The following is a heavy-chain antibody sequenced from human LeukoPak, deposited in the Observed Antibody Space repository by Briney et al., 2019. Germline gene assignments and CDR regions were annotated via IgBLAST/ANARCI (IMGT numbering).Heavy chain of an antibody. J-gene: IGHJ4*01. CDR2: IRQDGSEK. D-gene: IGHD6-13*01. CDR1: GFTFTDYW. CDR3: ARDGTAAGLYFDL. V-gene: IGHV3-7*01. Sequence: PGGSLRLSCAVSGFTFTDYWMNWVRQPPGKGLEWVASIRQDGSEKTYVDSVKGRFTISRDNTKNSLSLQVNSLRVEDTAVYYCARDGTAAGLYFDLWGQGTLVTVSS.